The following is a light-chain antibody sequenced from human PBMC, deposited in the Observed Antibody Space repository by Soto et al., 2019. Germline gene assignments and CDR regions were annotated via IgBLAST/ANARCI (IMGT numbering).Light chain of an antibody. J-gene: IGLJ3*02. CDR3: ATWDDSLNGWV. V-gene: IGLV1-44*01. Sequence: QSVLTQPPSASGTPGQRVTISWSGSSSNIGSNAVSWYHQLPGTAPKLLIYSHNQRPSGVPDRFSGSKSGTSASLAISGLHSDDEADYYCATWDDSLNGWVFGGGTKLTAL. CDR2: SHN. CDR1: SSNIGSNA.